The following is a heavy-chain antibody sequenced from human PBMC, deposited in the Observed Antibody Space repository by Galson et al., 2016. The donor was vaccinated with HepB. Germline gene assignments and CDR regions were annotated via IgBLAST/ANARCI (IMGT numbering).Heavy chain of an antibody. V-gene: IGHV1-18*01. CDR3: ARGRDRGRCGEWSRAGCDA. CDR2: ISVYNGNT. J-gene: IGHJ5*02. D-gene: IGHD3-3*01. Sequence: SVKVSCKASGYTFSNYGISWVRQAPGQGLEWMGWISVYNGNTNYAQKIRGRVTLTTDTSTNTAYMELRSLRSDDTAVYYCARGRDRGRCGEWSRAGCDAWGQGTLGTVSS. CDR1: GYTFSNYG.